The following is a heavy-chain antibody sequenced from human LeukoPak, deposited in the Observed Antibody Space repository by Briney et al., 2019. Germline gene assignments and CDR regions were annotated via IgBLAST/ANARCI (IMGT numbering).Heavy chain of an antibody. CDR3: AKGGVRGGNHDY. V-gene: IGHV3-23*01. CDR1: GFTFSSYA. J-gene: IGHJ4*02. D-gene: IGHD3-10*01. CDR2: ISGSGGST. Sequence: GGSLRLSCAASGFTFSSYAMSWVRQAPGKGLGWVSAISGSGGSTYYADSVKGRFTISRDNSKNTLYLQMNSLRAEDTAVYYCAKGGVRGGNHDYWGQGTLVTVSS.